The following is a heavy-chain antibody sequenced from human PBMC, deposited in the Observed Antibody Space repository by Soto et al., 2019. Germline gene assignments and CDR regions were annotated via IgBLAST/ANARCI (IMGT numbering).Heavy chain of an antibody. J-gene: IGHJ4*02. D-gene: IGHD2-2*02. CDR1: GGTFSSYA. V-gene: IGHV1-69*01. CDR3: ARGGYCSVTSCYNTYYFDY. Sequence: QVQLVQSGAEVKKPGSSVKVSCKASGGTFSSYAISWVQQAPGQGLEWMGGIIPIFDTANYAQKFQGRVTITADESTSTAYMELSSLRSEDTAVYYCARGGYCSVTSCYNTYYFDYWGQGTLVTVSS. CDR2: IIPIFDTA.